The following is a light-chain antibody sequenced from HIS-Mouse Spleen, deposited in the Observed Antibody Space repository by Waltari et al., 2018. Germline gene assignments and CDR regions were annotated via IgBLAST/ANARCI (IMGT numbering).Light chain of an antibody. Sequence: EIVLTQSPGTLSLSPGERATLSCRGSQSVSSSYLAWYQQKPGQATRLLIYGASSRATGIPDRFSGSGSGTDFTLTISRLEPEDFAVYYCQQYGSSPATFGQGTKVEIK. CDR2: GAS. V-gene: IGKV3-20*01. CDR3: QQYGSSPAT. CDR1: QSVSSSY. J-gene: IGKJ1*01.